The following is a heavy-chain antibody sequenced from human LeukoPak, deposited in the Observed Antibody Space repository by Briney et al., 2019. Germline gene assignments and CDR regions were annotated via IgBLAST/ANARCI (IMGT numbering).Heavy chain of an antibody. CDR2: IIPIFGTA. V-gene: IGHV1-69*05. D-gene: IGHD5-18*01. Sequence: SVKVSCKASGGTFSSYAISWVRQAPGQGLEWMGGIIPIFGTANYAQKFQGRVTIATDESTSTAYMELSSLRSEDTAVYYCARGGYSYGFYYYYYMDVWGKGTTVTVSS. J-gene: IGHJ6*03. CDR3: ARGGYSYGFYYYYYMDV. CDR1: GGTFSSYA.